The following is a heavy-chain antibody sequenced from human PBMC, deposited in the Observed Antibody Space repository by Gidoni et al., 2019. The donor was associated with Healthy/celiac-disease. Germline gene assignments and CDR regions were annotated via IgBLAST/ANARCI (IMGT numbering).Heavy chain of an antibody. CDR2: ISGSGGST. CDR3: AKDMVRGVMWAFDI. D-gene: IGHD3-10*01. Sequence: EVQLLASGAGLVQPGGSLRLSCAAPGSTFRSYAMSWVRQAQGKGLEWVSAISGSGGSTYYADSVKGRFTISRDNSKNTLYLQMNSLRAEDTAVYYCAKDMVRGVMWAFDIWGQGTMVTVSS. CDR1: GSTFRSYA. V-gene: IGHV3-23*01. J-gene: IGHJ3*02.